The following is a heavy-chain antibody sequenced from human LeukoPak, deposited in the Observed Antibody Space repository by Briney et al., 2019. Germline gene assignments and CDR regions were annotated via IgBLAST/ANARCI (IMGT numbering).Heavy chain of an antibody. D-gene: IGHD2-15*01. CDR1: GFTFSSYS. CDR3: ARRTPGYCSGGSCYGFQH. J-gene: IGHJ1*01. CDR2: ISSSSSTI. Sequence: GGSLRLSCAASGFTFSSYSMNWVRQAPGKGLEWVSYISSSSSTIYYADSVKGRFTISRVNAKNSLYLQMNSLRAEDTAVYYCARRTPGYCSGGSCYGFQHWGQGTLVTVSS. V-gene: IGHV3-48*04.